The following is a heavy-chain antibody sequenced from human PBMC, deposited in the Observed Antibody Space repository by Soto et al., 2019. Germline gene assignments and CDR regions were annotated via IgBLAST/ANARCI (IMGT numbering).Heavy chain of an antibody. CDR1: GFTFSSYG. V-gene: IGHV3-33*01. J-gene: IGHJ6*02. D-gene: IGHD3-9*01. Sequence: HPGGSLRLSCAASGFTFSSYGMHWVRQAPGKGLEWVAVIWYDGSNKYYADSVKGRFTISRDNSKNTLYLQMNSLRAEDTAVYYCTRGEYDILTGYLIYYGMDFWGQGTSVTVSS. CDR2: IWYDGSNK. CDR3: TRGEYDILTGYLIYYGMDF.